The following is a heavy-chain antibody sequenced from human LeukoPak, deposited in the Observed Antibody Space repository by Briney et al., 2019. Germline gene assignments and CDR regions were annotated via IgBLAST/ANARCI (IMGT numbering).Heavy chain of an antibody. Sequence: SGTLSLTCGVSGGSISGTNWWSWVRQPPGQGLEWIGEISLAGRTNFNPSLNGRVTMSLDKSSNQLSLHLTSVTAADTATYFCSRESGPFCPFGYWGQGTLVIVSS. D-gene: IGHD1-26*01. V-gene: IGHV4-4*02. CDR3: SRESGPFCPFGY. CDR2: ISLAGRT. CDR1: GGSISGTNW. J-gene: IGHJ4*02.